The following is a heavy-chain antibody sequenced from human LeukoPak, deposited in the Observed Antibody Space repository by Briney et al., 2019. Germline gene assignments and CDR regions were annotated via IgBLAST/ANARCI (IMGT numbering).Heavy chain of an antibody. CDR3: AREANSGWYS. Sequence: KASETLSLTCTVSGGSVSSYYWSWIRQPPGKGLEWIGYIYYSGSTNYNPSLKSRVTISVDTSKNQFSLKPSSVTAADTAVYYCAREANSGWYSWGQGTLVTVSS. D-gene: IGHD6-19*01. V-gene: IGHV4-59*02. CDR2: IYYSGST. J-gene: IGHJ4*02. CDR1: GGSVSSYY.